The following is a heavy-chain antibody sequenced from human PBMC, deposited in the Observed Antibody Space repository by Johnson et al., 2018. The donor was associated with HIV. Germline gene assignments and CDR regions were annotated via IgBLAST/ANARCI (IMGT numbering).Heavy chain of an antibody. CDR1: GFTFSSYA. V-gene: IGHV3-30*04. Sequence: QVQLVESGGGVVQPGRSLRLSCAASGFTFSSYAMNWVRQAPGKGLEWVAVISYDGRNKDYADSVKGRCTISRDNSKNTLYLQMNSLRAEDTAVYYCVRDRSTYSGSYYGWDAFALWGQGTMVTVSS. D-gene: IGHD1-26*01. J-gene: IGHJ3*01. CDR3: VRDRSTYSGSYYGWDAFAL. CDR2: ISYDGRNK.